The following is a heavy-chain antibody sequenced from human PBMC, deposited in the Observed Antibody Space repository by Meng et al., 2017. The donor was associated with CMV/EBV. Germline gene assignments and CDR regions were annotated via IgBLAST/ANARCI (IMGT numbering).Heavy chain of an antibody. CDR2: INHSGST. Sequence: QVQLQQWGEGLLKPSGTLSLTCAVYGGSFSGYYWSWIRQPPGKGLEWIGEINHSGSTNYNPSLKSRVTISVDTSKNQFSLKLSSVTAADTAVYYCARGVGGWFDPWGQGTLVTVSS. V-gene: IGHV4-34*01. J-gene: IGHJ5*02. D-gene: IGHD1-26*01. CDR3: ARGVGGWFDP. CDR1: GGSFSGYY.